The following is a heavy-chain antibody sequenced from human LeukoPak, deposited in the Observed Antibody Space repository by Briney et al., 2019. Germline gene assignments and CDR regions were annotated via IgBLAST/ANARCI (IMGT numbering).Heavy chain of an antibody. CDR3: ARGVDSAFDY. Sequence: PSETLSLTYTVSGVSISSNYWSWIRQSPGRGLEWIGYLYHSGKTNYNPSLKSLVTISIDTSTNHLSLKLSSVTVADTAVYYCARGVDSAFDYWGQGTLVTVSS. CDR2: LYHSGKT. CDR1: GVSISSNY. D-gene: IGHD3-3*01. V-gene: IGHV4-59*01. J-gene: IGHJ4*02.